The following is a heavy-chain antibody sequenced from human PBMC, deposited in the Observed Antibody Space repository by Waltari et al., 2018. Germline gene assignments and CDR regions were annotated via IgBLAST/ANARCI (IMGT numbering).Heavy chain of an antibody. D-gene: IGHD4-4*01. CDR3: ARGPLNPENTVTTVFDY. Sequence: QVQLQESGPGLVKPSETLSLTCAVSGYSISSGYYWGWIRQPPGKGLEWIGSIYHSGSTYYNPSLKSRVTLSVDTSKNQFSLKLSSVTAADTAVYYCARGPLNPENTVTTVFDYWGQGALVTVSS. V-gene: IGHV4-38-2*01. CDR1: GYSISSGYY. CDR2: IYHSGST. J-gene: IGHJ4*02.